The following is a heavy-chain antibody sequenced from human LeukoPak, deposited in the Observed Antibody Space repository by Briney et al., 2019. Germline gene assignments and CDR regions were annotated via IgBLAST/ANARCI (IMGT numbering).Heavy chain of an antibody. Sequence: SETLSLTCTVSGGSISSGGYYWSWIRQPPGKGLEWIGYIYHSGSTYYNPSLKSRVTISVDRSKNQFSLKLSSVTAADTAVYYCARVSAGGYYFDYWGQGTLVTVSS. CDR1: GGSISSGGYY. J-gene: IGHJ4*02. CDR3: ARVSAGGYYFDY. V-gene: IGHV4-30-2*01. D-gene: IGHD6-19*01. CDR2: IYHSGST.